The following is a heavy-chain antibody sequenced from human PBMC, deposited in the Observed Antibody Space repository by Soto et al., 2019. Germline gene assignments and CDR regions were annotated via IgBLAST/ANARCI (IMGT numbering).Heavy chain of an antibody. Sequence: SETLSLTCAVYGGSFSGYYWSWIRQPPGKGLEWIGEINHSGSTNYNPSLKSRVTISVDTSKNQFSLKLSSVTAADTAVYYCARIVNRGGSGWYRRGYYYGMDVWGQGTTVTVS. CDR1: GGSFSGYY. CDR2: INHSGST. J-gene: IGHJ6*02. D-gene: IGHD6-19*01. V-gene: IGHV4-34*01. CDR3: ARIVNRGGSGWYRRGYYYGMDV.